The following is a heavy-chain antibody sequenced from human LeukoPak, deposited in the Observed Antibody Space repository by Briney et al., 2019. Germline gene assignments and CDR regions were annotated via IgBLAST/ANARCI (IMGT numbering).Heavy chain of an antibody. D-gene: IGHD1-1*01. V-gene: IGHV4-59*01. CDR3: AREQREQIRYYYYYMDV. CDR1: GGSISSYY. Sequence: PSETLSLTCTVSGGSISSYYWSWIRQPPGKGLEWIGYIYYSGSTNYNPSLKSRVTISVDTSKNQFSLKLSSVTAADTAVYYCAREQREQIRYYYYYMDVWGKGTTVTVSS. J-gene: IGHJ6*03. CDR2: IYYSGST.